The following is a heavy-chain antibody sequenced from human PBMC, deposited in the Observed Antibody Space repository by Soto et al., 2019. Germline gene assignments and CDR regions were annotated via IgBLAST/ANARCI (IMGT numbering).Heavy chain of an antibody. CDR1: GFTFGDYA. Sequence: PGGSLRLSCTASGFTFGDYAMSWFRQAPGKGLEWVGFIRSKAYGGTTEYAVSVKGRFNISRDESKSIAYLQMNSLKTEDTAVYYCTRDRSCSSWPLFDYWGQGTLVTVSS. CDR3: TRDRSCSSWPLFDY. D-gene: IGHD6-13*01. CDR2: IRSKAYGGTT. J-gene: IGHJ4*02. V-gene: IGHV3-49*03.